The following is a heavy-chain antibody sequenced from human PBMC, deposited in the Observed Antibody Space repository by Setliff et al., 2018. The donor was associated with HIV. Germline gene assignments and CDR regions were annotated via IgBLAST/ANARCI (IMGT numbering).Heavy chain of an antibody. CDR1: GFTFGNFW. CDR2: ISPDGNRN. D-gene: IGHD1-1*01. Sequence: PGESLKISCAASGFTFGNFWMHWVRQAPGKGLEWVASISPDGNRNHCVGSVKGRFTASRDNAKSSLYPQMNSLRAEDTAVYYCARIGTGHTTGFYYYYMDVWGKGTTVTVSS. CDR3: ARIGTGHTTGFYYYYMDV. V-gene: IGHV3-7*01. J-gene: IGHJ6*03.